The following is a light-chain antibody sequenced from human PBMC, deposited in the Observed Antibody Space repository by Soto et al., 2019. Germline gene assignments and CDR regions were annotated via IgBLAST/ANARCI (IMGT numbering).Light chain of an antibody. V-gene: IGLV2-14*03. CDR1: SSDVGAYNY. J-gene: IGLJ3*02. CDR3: SSYTSSSTWL. Sequence: QSVLTQPASVSGSPGQSITISCTGTSSDVGAYNYVSWYQQHPGKAPKLMIYEVSNRPSGVSNRFSGYKSANTASLTISGLQAGDEADYYCSSYTSSSTWLFGGGTKLTV. CDR2: EVS.